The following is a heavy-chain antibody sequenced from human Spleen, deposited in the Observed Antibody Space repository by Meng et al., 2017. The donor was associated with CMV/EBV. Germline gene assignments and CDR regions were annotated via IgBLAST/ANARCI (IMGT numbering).Heavy chain of an antibody. CDR3: AREPDIAATGTSYFDY. CDR2: INPSGGTP. Sequence: YTFTSYYSHWGRQAPGQGREWMGIINPSGGTPSHAQKFQGRVIMTRDTSTSTVYMELSSLRSEDTAVYYCAREPDIAATGTSYFDYWGQGTLVTVSS. V-gene: IGHV1-46*01. J-gene: IGHJ4*02. D-gene: IGHD6-13*01. CDR1: YTFTSYY.